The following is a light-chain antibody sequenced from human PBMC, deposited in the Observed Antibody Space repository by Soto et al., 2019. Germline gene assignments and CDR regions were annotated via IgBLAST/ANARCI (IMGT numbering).Light chain of an antibody. Sequence: QSLLAQPASVSGSPGQSVTISCAGTSSDVGGYNFVSWYQQHPGKAPQLMIYDVSSRPSGVSNRFSGSKSGNTASLTISGLQAEDEADYYCSSYTSSYTYVFGTGTKVTV. CDR3: SSYTSSYTYV. CDR1: SSDVGGYNF. J-gene: IGLJ1*01. V-gene: IGLV2-14*03. CDR2: DVS.